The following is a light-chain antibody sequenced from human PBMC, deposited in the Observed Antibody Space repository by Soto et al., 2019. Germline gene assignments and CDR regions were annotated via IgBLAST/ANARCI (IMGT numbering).Light chain of an antibody. V-gene: IGKV3-20*01. J-gene: IGKJ2*01. CDR1: QSVSSSY. CDR2: GAS. CDR3: QQYGSSPMYT. Sequence: EIVLTQSPGTLSLYPGERATLSCRASQSVSSSYLAWYQQKPGQAPRLLIYGASSRATGIPDRFSGSGSGTDFTLTISRLEPEDFAVYYCQQYGSSPMYTFGQGNKLEIK.